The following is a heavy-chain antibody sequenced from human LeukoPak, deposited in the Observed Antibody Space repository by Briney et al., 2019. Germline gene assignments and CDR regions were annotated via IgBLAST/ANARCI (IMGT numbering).Heavy chain of an antibody. CDR1: GFTFSSYS. J-gene: IGHJ5*02. Sequence: GGSLRLSCAASGFTFSSYSMNWVRQAPGKGLEWVSSISSSSSYIYYADSAKGRFTISRDNAKNSLYLQMNSLRAEDTAVYYCARPGLITFGNWFDPWGQGTLVTVSS. D-gene: IGHD3-16*01. CDR3: ARPGLITFGNWFDP. V-gene: IGHV3-21*01. CDR2: ISSSSSYI.